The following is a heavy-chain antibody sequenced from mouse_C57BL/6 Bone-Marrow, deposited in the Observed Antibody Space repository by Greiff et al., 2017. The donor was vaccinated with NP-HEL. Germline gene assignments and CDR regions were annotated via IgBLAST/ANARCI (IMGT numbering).Heavy chain of an antibody. CDR2: INPNNGGT. CDR1: GYTFTDYY. J-gene: IGHJ1*03. D-gene: IGHD1-1*01. Sequence: EVQLQQSGPELVKPGASVKISCKASGYTFTDYYMNWVKQSHGKSLEWIGDINPNNGGTSYNQKFKGKATLTVDKSSSTAYMELRSLTSEDSAVYYCATSLYYYGSRGDWDFDVWGTGTTVTVSS. V-gene: IGHV1-26*01. CDR3: ATSLYYYGSRGDWDFDV.